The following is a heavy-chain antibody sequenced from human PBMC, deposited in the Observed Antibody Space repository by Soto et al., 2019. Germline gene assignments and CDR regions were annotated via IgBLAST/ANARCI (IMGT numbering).Heavy chain of an antibody. V-gene: IGHV4-31*03. D-gene: IGHD3-22*01. J-gene: IGHJ4*02. CDR1: GGSISSGGYY. Sequence: PSETLSLTCTVSGGSISSGGYYWSWIRQHPGKGLEWIGYIYYSGSTYYNPSLKSRVTISVDTSKNQFSLKLSSVTAADTAVYYCARSVVINVTFYFDYWGQGTLVTVSS. CDR3: ARSVVINVTFYFDY. CDR2: IYYSGST.